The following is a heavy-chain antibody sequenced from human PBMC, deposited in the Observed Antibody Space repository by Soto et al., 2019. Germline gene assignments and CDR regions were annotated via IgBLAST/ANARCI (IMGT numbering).Heavy chain of an antibody. D-gene: IGHD1-26*01. J-gene: IGHJ5*02. V-gene: IGHV1-18*01. CDR1: GYTFTSYG. CDR3: ARDDSGSYYGSWFDP. CDR2: ISAYNGNT. Sequence: QVQLVQSGAEVKKPGASVKVSCKASGYTFTSYGISWVRQAPGQGLEWMGWISAYNGNTNYAQKLQGRVTMTTDTSTSTGYMELRSLRSDDTAVYYCARDDSGSYYGSWFDPWGQGTLVTVSS.